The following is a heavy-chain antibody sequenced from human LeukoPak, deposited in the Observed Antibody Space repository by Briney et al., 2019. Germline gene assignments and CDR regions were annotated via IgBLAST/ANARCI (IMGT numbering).Heavy chain of an antibody. D-gene: IGHD3-10*01. V-gene: IGHV4-59*12. CDR3: ARTRTMVRGVTPYNFDY. CDR1: GGSISSYY. Sequence: PSETLSLTCTVSGGSISSYYWSWIRQPPGKGLEWIGSIYHSGSTYYNPSLKSRVTISVDTSKNQFSLKLSSVTAADTAVYYCARTRTMVRGVTPYNFDYWGQGTLVTVSS. CDR2: IYHSGST. J-gene: IGHJ4*02.